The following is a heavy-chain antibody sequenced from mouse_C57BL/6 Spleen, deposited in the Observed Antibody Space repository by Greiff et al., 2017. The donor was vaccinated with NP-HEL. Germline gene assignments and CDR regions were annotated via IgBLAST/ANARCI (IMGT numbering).Heavy chain of an antibody. CDR2: INPSSGYT. V-gene: IGHV1-4*01. CDR1: GYTFTSYT. CDR3: ARSETSPYYFDY. Sequence: QVQLKHSGAELARPGASVKMSCKASGYTFTSYTMHWVKQRPGQGLEWIGYINPSSGYTKYNQKFKDKATLTADKSSSTAYMQLSSLTSEDSAVYYCARSETSPYYFDYWGQGTTLTVSS. J-gene: IGHJ2*01.